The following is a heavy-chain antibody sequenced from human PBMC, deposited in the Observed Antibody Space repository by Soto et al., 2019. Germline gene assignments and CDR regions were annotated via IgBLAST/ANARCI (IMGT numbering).Heavy chain of an antibody. CDR3: ARGVYDFLSGYYYGMDV. CDR2: MNPNSGNT. J-gene: IGHJ6*02. CDR1: GYTFTSYD. V-gene: IGHV1-8*01. Sequence: ASVKVSCKASGYTFTSYDINWVRQATGQGLEWMGWMNPNSGNTGYAQKFQGRVTMTRNTSISTAYMDLSSLRSEDAAVYYCARGVYDFLSGYYYGMDVWGQGTTVTVSS. D-gene: IGHD3-3*01.